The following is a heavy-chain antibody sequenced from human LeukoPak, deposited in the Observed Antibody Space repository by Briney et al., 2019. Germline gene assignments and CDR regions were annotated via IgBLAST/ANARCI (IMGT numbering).Heavy chain of an antibody. V-gene: IGHV3-7*01. CDR1: GFTFSSYW. CDR2: VKQDGSEK. D-gene: IGHD3-22*01. J-gene: IGHJ4*02. CDR3: ARTGDYYDSSGYYYY. Sequence: GGSLRLSCAASGFTFSSYWMSWVRQAPGKGLEWVANVKQDGSEKYYVDSVKGRFTISRDNAKNSLYLQMNSLRAEDTAVYYCARTGDYYDSSGYYYYWGQGTLVTVSS.